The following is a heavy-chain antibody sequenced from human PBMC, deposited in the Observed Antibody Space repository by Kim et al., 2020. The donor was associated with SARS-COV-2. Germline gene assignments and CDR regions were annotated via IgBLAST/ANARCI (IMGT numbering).Heavy chain of an antibody. CDR1: GYTLTEYA. J-gene: IGHJ4*02. Sequence: ASVKVSCKASGYTLTEYAMHWVRQVPGQRPEWMGWIKTANGNTKKSEKFQGRLNFTRDTSATTAYMELSSLRSEDTAVYYCARGRGRSRDQALWKFWGQG. CDR3: ARGRGRSRDQALWKF. CDR2: IKTANGNT. V-gene: IGHV1-3*04. D-gene: IGHD3-3*01.